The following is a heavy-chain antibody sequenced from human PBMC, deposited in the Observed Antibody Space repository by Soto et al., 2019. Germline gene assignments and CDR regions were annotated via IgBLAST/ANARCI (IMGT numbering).Heavy chain of an antibody. Sequence: ASVKVSCKASGYTFTSYYIQWVRQAPGQGLEWVGIINPSDGDTSYAQKLQGRVTMTTDTSTSTAYMELRSLRSDDAAVYYCAKILGYCSSTSCVSYAFDIWGQGTXVTVSS. CDR3: AKILGYCSSTSCVSYAFDI. CDR2: INPSDGDT. CDR1: GYTFTSYY. V-gene: IGHV1-46*01. J-gene: IGHJ3*02. D-gene: IGHD2-2*01.